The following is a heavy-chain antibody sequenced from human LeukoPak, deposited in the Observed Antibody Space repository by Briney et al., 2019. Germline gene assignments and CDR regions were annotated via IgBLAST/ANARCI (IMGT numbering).Heavy chain of an antibody. CDR1: GFTFSGNW. CDR3: VREWFGPDY. D-gene: IGHD3-16*01. V-gene: IGHV3-74*01. J-gene: IGHJ4*02. Sequence: PGGSLRLSCAASGFTFSGNWMHWVRQAPGKGLEWISRIDNDGSSTVYADFAEGRFTISRENAENTLYLQMSSLRVEDTAVYYCVREWFGPDYWGQGTLVTVSS. CDR2: IDNDGSST.